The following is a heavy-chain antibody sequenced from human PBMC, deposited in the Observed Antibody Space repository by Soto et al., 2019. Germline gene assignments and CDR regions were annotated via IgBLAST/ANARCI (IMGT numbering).Heavy chain of an antibody. Sequence: GGSLKISCAGFGFTVSGKKYVSWVRQAPGKGLEWVSALYDLDGTYYADSVKGRFTTSSDSSRTTVYLQMNDLRPDDTAVYSCATWHLREHAYDIWGQGTTVTVSS. CDR2: LYDLDGT. CDR1: GFTVSGKKY. V-gene: IGHV3-53*01. CDR3: ATWHLREHAYDI. D-gene: IGHD3-10*01. J-gene: IGHJ3*02.